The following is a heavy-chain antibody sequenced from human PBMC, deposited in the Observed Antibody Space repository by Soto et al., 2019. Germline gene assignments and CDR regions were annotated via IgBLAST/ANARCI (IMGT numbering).Heavy chain of an antibody. V-gene: IGHV3-53*01. CDR1: GFTVSSNY. Sequence: GGSLRLSCAASGFTVSSNYMSWVRQAPGKGLEWVSVIYSGGSTYYADSVKGRFTISRDNSKNTLYLQMNSLRAEDTAVYYCERGLLWFGELLKASPLYAFDIWGQGTMVTVSS. CDR3: ERGLLWFGELLKASPLYAFDI. CDR2: IYSGGST. D-gene: IGHD3-10*01. J-gene: IGHJ3*02.